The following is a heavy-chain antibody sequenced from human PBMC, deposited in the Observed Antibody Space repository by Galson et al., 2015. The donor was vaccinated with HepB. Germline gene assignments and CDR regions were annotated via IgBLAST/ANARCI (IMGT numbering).Heavy chain of an antibody. V-gene: IGHV3-33*01. CDR1: GFTFSSYG. CDR2: IWYDGSNK. CDR3: ASYDSSGYYFDY. D-gene: IGHD3-22*01. Sequence: SLRLSCAASGFTFSSYGMHWVRQAPGKGLEWVAVIWYDGSNKYYADSVKGRFTISRDNSKNTLYLQMNSLRAEDTAVYYCASYDSSGYYFDYWGQGTLVTVSS. J-gene: IGHJ4*02.